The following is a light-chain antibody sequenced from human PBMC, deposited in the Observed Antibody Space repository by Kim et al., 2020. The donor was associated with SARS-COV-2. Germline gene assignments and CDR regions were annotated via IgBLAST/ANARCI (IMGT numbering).Light chain of an antibody. V-gene: IGLV3-1*01. CDR3: QAWDSSTGVV. J-gene: IGLJ2*01. CDR2: QDS. Sequence: SYELTQPPSVSVSPGQTASITCSGDKLGDKYACWYQQKPGQSPVLVIYQDSKRPSGIPERFSGSNSGNTANLTISGTQAMDEADYYCQAWDSSTGVVFGGGTQLTVL. CDR1: KLGDKY.